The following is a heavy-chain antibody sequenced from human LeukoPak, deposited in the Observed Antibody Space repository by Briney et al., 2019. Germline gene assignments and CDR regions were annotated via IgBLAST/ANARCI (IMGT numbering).Heavy chain of an antibody. J-gene: IGHJ4*02. Sequence: GGSLRLSCAASGFTFSSYAMSWVRQAPGKGLEWVSAISGSGGSTYYADSVKGRFTISRDNSKNTLYLQTNSLRAEDTAVYYCAKRKKYSSGWSGGYFDYWGQGTLVTVSS. CDR2: ISGSGGST. CDR1: GFTFSSYA. D-gene: IGHD6-19*01. CDR3: AKRKKYSSGWSGGYFDY. V-gene: IGHV3-23*01.